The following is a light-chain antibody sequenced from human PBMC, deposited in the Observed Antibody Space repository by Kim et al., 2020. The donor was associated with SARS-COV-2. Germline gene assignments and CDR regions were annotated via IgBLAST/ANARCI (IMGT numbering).Light chain of an antibody. CDR3: QSYDSSLSGSV. Sequence: QSVLTQPPSVSGAPGQRVTISCTGCSSNIGAGYDVHWYQQLPGTAPKLLIYGNSNRPSGVPDRFSGSKSGTSASLAITGLQAEDEADNYCQSYDSSLSGSVFSGWTQLTVL. CDR1: SSNIGAGYD. V-gene: IGLV1-40*01. CDR2: GNS. J-gene: IGLJ3*02.